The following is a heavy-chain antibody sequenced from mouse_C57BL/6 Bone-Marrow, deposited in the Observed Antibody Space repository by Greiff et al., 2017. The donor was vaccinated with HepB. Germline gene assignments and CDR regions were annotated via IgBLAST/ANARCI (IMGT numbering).Heavy chain of an antibody. CDR3: ARGRIITTVVAPGYFDY. Sequence: EVHLVESGPGLVKPSQSLSLTCSVTGYSITSGYYWNWIRQFPGNKLEWMGYISYDGSNNYNPSLKNRISITRDTSKNQFFLKLNSVTTEDTATYYCARGRIITTVVAPGYFDYWGQGTTLTVSS. D-gene: IGHD1-1*01. J-gene: IGHJ2*01. CDR1: GYSITSGYY. CDR2: ISYDGSN. V-gene: IGHV3-6*01.